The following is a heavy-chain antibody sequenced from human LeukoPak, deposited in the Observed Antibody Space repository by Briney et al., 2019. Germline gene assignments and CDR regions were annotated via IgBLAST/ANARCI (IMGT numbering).Heavy chain of an antibody. V-gene: IGHV3-74*01. CDR1: GFTFSSYW. Sequence: PGGSLRLSCAASGFTFSSYWMHWVRQAPGKGLVWVSRINSDGSSTYYADSVKGRFTISRDNSKNTLYLQMNSLRAEDTAVYYCAKARGSSRAEYFQHWGQGTLVTVSS. CDR2: INSDGSST. J-gene: IGHJ1*01. D-gene: IGHD1-26*01. CDR3: AKARGSSRAEYFQH.